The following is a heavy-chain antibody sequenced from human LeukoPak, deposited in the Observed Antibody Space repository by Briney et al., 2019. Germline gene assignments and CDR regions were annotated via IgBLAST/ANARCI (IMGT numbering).Heavy chain of an antibody. D-gene: IGHD6-19*01. J-gene: IGHJ5*02. V-gene: IGHV4-34*01. Sequence: SETLSLTCAVYGGSFSGYYWSWIRQPPGKGLEWIGEINHSGSTNYNPSLKSRVTISVDTSKNQFSLKLSSVTAADTAVYYCARVHSSGFPWFDPRGQGTLVTVSS. CDR1: GGSFSGYY. CDR2: INHSGST. CDR3: ARVHSSGFPWFDP.